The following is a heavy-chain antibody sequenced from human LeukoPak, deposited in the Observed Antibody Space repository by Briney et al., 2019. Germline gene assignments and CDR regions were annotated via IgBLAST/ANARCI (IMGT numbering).Heavy chain of an antibody. V-gene: IGHV4-59*08. CDR2: IDNSGNT. D-gene: IGHD6-19*01. J-gene: IGHJ3*01. CDR3: ARLLRPAVCTGDVFDL. CDR1: GGSISGDH. Sequence: PSETLSLTCTVSGGSISGDHWSWIRQPPGKGLEWIGYIDNSGNTNYSPSLRSRVTMSLDMSKNQFSLEVKSVTAADTAMFYCARLLRPAVCTGDVFDLWGQGTLVTVSS.